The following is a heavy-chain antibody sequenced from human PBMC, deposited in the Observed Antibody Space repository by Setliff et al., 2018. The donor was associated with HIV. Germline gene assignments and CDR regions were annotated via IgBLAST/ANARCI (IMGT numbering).Heavy chain of an antibody. Sequence: SETLSLTCTVSGGSISSGGYYWSWIRQHPGKGLEWIGYIYYSGSTYYNPSLKSRVTISVDTSKNQFSLKLSSVTAADTAVYYCARTPSRGGFDYWGQGTLVTVSS. V-gene: IGHV4-31*03. D-gene: IGHD3-16*01. CDR1: GGSISSGGYY. J-gene: IGHJ4*02. CDR3: ARTPSRGGFDY. CDR2: IYYSGST.